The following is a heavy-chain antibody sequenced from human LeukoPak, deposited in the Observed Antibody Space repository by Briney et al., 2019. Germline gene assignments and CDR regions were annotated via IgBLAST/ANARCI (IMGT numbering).Heavy chain of an antibody. Sequence: ASVKVSCKASGYTFTGYYMHWVRQAPGQGLEWMGWINPNSGGTNYAQKFQGRVTMTRDTSISTAYMELSRLRSDDTAVYYCARADPTAMVTFDYWGQGTLVTVSS. CDR3: ARADPTAMVTFDY. J-gene: IGHJ4*02. CDR2: INPNSGGT. V-gene: IGHV1-2*02. CDR1: GYTFTGYY. D-gene: IGHD5-18*01.